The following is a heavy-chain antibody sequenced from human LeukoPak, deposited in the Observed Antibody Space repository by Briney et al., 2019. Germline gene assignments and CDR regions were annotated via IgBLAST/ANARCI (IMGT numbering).Heavy chain of an antibody. CDR3: ARAWVTDDYYYGMDV. Sequence: SETLSLTCTVSGGSISGGGYYWSWIRQHPGEGLEWIGHIHYSGSTYYNPSLKSRVSMSVDTSENQFSLNLNSVTAADTAVYYCARAWVTDDYYYGMDVWGQGTTVTVS. D-gene: IGHD2-21*02. V-gene: IGHV4-31*03. CDR2: IHYSGST. J-gene: IGHJ6*02. CDR1: GGSISGGGYY.